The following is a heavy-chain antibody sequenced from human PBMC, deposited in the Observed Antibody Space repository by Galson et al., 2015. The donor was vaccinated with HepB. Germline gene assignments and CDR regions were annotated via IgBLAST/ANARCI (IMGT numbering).Heavy chain of an antibody. CDR2: IYPGDSQT. D-gene: IGHD3-16*01. CDR1: GYKFADYW. Sequence: QSGAEVKKPGDSLRISCRGSGYKFADYWIAWVRQMPGKGLDWMGLIYPGDSQTRYSPSFQGQITMSTEKSTNTAYLQWSSLKASDTAMYYCARIGGAALSPSWFDFSGQGTLVTVSS. V-gene: IGHV5-51*01. CDR3: ARIGGAALSPSWFDF. J-gene: IGHJ5*01.